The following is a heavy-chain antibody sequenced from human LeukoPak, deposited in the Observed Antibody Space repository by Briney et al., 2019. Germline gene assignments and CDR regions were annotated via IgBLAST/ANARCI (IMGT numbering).Heavy chain of an antibody. V-gene: IGHV3-21*01. D-gene: IGHD3-22*01. J-gene: IGHJ3*02. CDR1: GFTFSSYS. CDR2: ISSSSSYV. CDR3: ARDLGTYYYDSSGYRDAFDI. Sequence: TGGSLRLSCAASGFTFSSYSMNWVRQAPGKGLGWVSSISSSSSYVYYADSVKGRFTISRDNAKNSLYLQMNSLRAEDTAVYYCARDLGTYYYDSSGYRDAFDIWGQGTMVTVPS.